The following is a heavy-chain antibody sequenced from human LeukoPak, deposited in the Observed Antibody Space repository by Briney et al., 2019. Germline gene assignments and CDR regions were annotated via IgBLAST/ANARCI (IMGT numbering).Heavy chain of an antibody. CDR2: INPNSGGT. Sequence: GASVKVSCKASGGTFSSYAISWVRQAPGQGLEWMGRINPNSGGTNYAQKFQGRVTMTRDTSISTAYMELSRLRSDDTAVYYCARASLRNLVFDYWGQGTLVTVSS. V-gene: IGHV1-2*06. CDR3: ARASLRNLVFDY. J-gene: IGHJ4*02. D-gene: IGHD1-14*01. CDR1: GGTFSSYA.